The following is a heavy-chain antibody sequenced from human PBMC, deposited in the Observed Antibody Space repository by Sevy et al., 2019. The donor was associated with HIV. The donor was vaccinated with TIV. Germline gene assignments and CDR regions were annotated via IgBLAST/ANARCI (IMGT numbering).Heavy chain of an antibody. D-gene: IGHD3-3*01. Sequence: GGSLRLSCAASGFTFSNAWMSWVRQAPGKGLEWVGRIKSKTDGGTTDYAAPVKGRFTISRDDSKNTLYLQMNSLKNGDTAVYYCTTVRVDYDFWSGSAYWVVAFDIWGQGTMVTVS. CDR1: GFTFSNAW. CDR3: TTVRVDYDFWSGSAYWVVAFDI. V-gene: IGHV3-15*01. J-gene: IGHJ3*02. CDR2: IKSKTDGGTT.